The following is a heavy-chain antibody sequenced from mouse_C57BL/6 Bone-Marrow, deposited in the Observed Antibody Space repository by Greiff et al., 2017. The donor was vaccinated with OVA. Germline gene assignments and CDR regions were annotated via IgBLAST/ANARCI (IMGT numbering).Heavy chain of an antibody. V-gene: IGHV1-81*01. J-gene: IGHJ3*01. D-gene: IGHD1-1*01. CDR3: ACITTVVAAH. CDR2: IYPRSGNT. CDR1: GYTFTSYG. Sequence: QVQLKESGAELARPGASVKLSCKASGYTFTSYGISWVKQRTGQGLEWIGEIYPRSGNTYYNEKFKGKATLTADKSSSTAYMELRSLTSEDSAVYFCACITTVVAAHWGQGTLVTVSA.